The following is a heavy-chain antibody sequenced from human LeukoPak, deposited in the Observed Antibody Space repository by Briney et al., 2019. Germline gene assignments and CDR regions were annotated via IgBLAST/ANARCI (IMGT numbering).Heavy chain of an antibody. V-gene: IGHV3-48*02. D-gene: IGHD6-13*01. Sequence: GGSLRLSCAASGFTFTAYSMNWVRQAPGKGLEWISCISSSTGAINYADSVKGRFTVSRDKAKKSIYLQMNSLRDDDSAVYYCARGEASAVLDYWSQGTRVTVSS. J-gene: IGHJ4*02. CDR3: ARGEASAVLDY. CDR2: ISSSTGAI. CDR1: GFTFTAYS.